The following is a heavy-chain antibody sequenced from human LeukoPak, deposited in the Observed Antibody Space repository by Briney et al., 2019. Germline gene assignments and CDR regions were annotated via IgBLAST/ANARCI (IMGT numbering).Heavy chain of an antibody. CDR3: ALRGYSSGWYADY. V-gene: IGHV3-21*01. J-gene: IGHJ4*02. CDR1: GFTFSSYS. D-gene: IGHD6-19*01. CDR2: ISSSSSYI. Sequence: SGGSLRLSCAASGFTFSSYSMNWVRQAPGKGLEWVSSISSSSSYIYYADSVKGRFTISRDNAKNSLYLQMNSPRAEDTAVYYCALRGYSSGWYADYWGQGTLVTVSS.